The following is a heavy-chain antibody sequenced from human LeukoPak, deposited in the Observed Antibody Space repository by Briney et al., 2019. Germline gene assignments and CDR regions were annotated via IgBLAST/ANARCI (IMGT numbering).Heavy chain of an antibody. V-gene: IGHV4-59*01. CDR1: GGSISTYY. D-gene: IGHD5-18*01. J-gene: IGHJ4*02. Sequence: SETLSLTCTVSGGSISTYYWTWIRQPPGKGLEWIGYIYYTGNTNYNPSLKSRVTISVDTSKNQFSLKLNSVTAADTAVYYCARDRGAHGYSYGYFDYWGQGTLVTVSS. CDR2: IYYTGNT. CDR3: ARDRGAHGYSYGYFDY.